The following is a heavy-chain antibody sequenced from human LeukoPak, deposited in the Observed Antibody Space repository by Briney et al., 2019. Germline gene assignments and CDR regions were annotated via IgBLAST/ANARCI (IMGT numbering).Heavy chain of an antibody. CDR1: GFTFSSYG. V-gene: IGHV3-30*02. D-gene: IGHD4/OR15-4a*01. J-gene: IGHJ2*01. Sequence: GGSLRLSCAASGFTFSSYGMHWVRQAPGKGLEWVAFIRYDGSNKYYADSVKGRFTISRDNSKNTLYLQMNSLRAEDTAVYYCANGATPGWYFDLWGRGALVTVSS. CDR3: ANGATPGWYFDL. CDR2: IRYDGSNK.